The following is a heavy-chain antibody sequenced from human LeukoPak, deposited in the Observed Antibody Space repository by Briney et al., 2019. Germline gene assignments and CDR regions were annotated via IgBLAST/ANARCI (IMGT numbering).Heavy chain of an antibody. CDR2: IRSKANNYAT. D-gene: IGHD3-3*01. Sequence: GGSLRLSCAASGFTFSASAIHWVRQSSGKGLEWVGRIRSKANNYATAYGASVKGRFTFSRDDSKNTAYLQMNSLKTEDTAVYYCTRSLYYDSWSGYFGGEDFDYWDQGTLVTVSS. V-gene: IGHV3-73*01. J-gene: IGHJ4*02. CDR3: TRSLYYDSWSGYFGGEDFDY. CDR1: GFTFSASA.